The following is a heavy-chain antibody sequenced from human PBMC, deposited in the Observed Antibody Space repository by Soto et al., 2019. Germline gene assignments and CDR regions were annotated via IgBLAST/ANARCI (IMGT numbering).Heavy chain of an antibody. J-gene: IGHJ4*02. CDR2: IFVSSTTI. CDR3: ARDKDWAFDY. V-gene: IGHV3-48*03. D-gene: IGHD3-9*01. CDR1: GFTFSSYG. Sequence: PGGSLRLSCVASGFTFSSYGMVWVRQAPGKGLEWVSYIFVSSTTIYYADSVKGRFTVSRDNTQNSLFLLMNSLRAEDTAVYYCARDKDWAFDYWGQGTPVTVSS.